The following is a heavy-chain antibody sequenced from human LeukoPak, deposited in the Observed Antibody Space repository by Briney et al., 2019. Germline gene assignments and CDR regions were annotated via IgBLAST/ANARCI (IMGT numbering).Heavy chain of an antibody. D-gene: IGHD5-12*01. CDR2: ISYGDGTA. CDR1: GFSFRSYA. CDR3: AKDRGYTGYDSGGIDF. V-gene: IGHV3-23*01. J-gene: IGHJ4*02. Sequence: GGSLRLFCAASGFSFRSYAMNRVRQSPGKGLEWVSSISYGDGTAFYAGSVKGRFTVSRDNSRSTLYLQMVSLRAEDTAVYYCAKDRGYTGYDSGGIDFRGQGTLVTVSS.